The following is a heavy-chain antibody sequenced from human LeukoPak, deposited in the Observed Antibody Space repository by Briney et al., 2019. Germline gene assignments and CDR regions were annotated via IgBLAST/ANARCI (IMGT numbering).Heavy chain of an antibody. CDR3: ARDWKCDC. J-gene: IGHJ4*02. D-gene: IGHD1-1*01. CDR2: ISDSGAKT. Sequence: GGSLRLSCAASGFAFRNYAMTGVRQAPGKGLEWVAAISDSGAKTSYADSVKGRYTISRDNSKNMLYLQMNSLRVEDTAVYSCARDWKCDCWGQGTLATVSS. V-gene: IGHV3-23*01. CDR1: GFAFRNYA.